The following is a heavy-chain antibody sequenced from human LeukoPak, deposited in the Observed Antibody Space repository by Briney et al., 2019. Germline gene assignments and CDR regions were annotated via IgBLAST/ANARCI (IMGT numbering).Heavy chain of an antibody. D-gene: IGHD4-17*01. CDR1: GFTFSSYE. CDR2: ISSSSDYI. J-gene: IGHJ5*02. V-gene: IGHV3-21*01. Sequence: GGSPRLSCAASGFTFSSYEMNWVRQAPGKGLEWVSSISSSSDYIYHADSVKGRFTISRDNPKKSLYLQMNSLRAEDTAVYYCARGATTTRFGRFDPWGQGTLVIVSS. CDR3: ARGATTTRFGRFDP.